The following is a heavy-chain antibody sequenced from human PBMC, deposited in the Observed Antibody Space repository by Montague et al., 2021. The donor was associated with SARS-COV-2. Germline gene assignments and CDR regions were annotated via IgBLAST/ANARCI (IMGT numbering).Heavy chain of an antibody. CDR2: TYYRSKWYN. J-gene: IGHJ6*03. Sequence: CAISGDSVSRNRAAWNWIRQSPSRGLEWLGRTYYRSKWYNDYAVSVKGRITINPDTSKDQFSLQLNSVTPEDTTVYYCARDLKPPGDILTGYLPYYYYMDVWGKGTTVTVSS. D-gene: IGHD3-9*01. CDR1: GDSVSRNRAA. V-gene: IGHV6-1*01. CDR3: ARDLKPPGDILTGYLPYYYYMDV.